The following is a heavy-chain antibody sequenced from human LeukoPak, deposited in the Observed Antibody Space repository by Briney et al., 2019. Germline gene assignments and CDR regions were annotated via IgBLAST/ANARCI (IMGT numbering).Heavy chain of an antibody. V-gene: IGHV4-59*01. CDR1: GGSFSTYY. Sequence: PSETLSLTCTVSGGSFSTYYWSWIRQPPGKGLEWIGYIYYSGSTNYNPSLQSRATISVDTSKNHFSLRLSSVTAADTAVYYCARENSYYDSSGYYYGSGYFDYWGQGTLVTVSS. CDR2: IYYSGST. J-gene: IGHJ4*02. CDR3: ARENSYYDSSGYYYGSGYFDY. D-gene: IGHD3-22*01.